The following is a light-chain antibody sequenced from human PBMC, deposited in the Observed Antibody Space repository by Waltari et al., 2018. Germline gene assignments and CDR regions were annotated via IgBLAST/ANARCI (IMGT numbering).Light chain of an antibody. CDR1: QSITTW. Sequence: DIQMTQSPSTLSAYVGYRVTITCRSSQSITTWLDWYQQKPAKAPKLLIYKASNLESGVPSRFSGSVAGTQVTLTISSLQPDDFATYYCQQYDNEWTFGQGTKVEIK. V-gene: IGKV1-5*03. CDR3: QQYDNEWT. J-gene: IGKJ1*01. CDR2: KAS.